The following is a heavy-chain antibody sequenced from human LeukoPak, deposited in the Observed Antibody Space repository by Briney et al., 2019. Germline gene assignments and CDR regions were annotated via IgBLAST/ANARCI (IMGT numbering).Heavy chain of an antibody. J-gene: IGHJ5*02. D-gene: IGHD6-6*01. CDR3: ARAALVIAARLNWFDP. V-gene: IGHV4-34*01. CDR1: GGSFSGYY. Sequence: SETLSLTCAVYGGSFSGYYWSWIRQPPGKGLEWIGEINHSGSTNYNPSLKSRVTISVDTSKNQFSLKLSSVTAADTAVYYCARAALVIAARLNWFDPWGQGTLVTVSS. CDR2: INHSGST.